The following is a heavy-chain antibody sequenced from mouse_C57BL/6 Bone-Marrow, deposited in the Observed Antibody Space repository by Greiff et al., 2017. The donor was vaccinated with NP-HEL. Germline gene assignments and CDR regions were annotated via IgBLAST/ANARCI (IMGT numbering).Heavy chain of an antibody. V-gene: IGHV2-5*01. CDR1: GFSLTSYG. CDR3: AKKRESHYYAMDY. Sequence: QVQLQQSGPGLVQPSQSLSITCTVSGFSLTSYGVHWVRQSPGKGLEWLGVIWRGGSTDYNAAFMSRLSITKDNSKSQVFFKMNSLQADDTAIYYCAKKRESHYYAMDYWGQGTSVTVSS. J-gene: IGHJ4*01. CDR2: IWRGGST.